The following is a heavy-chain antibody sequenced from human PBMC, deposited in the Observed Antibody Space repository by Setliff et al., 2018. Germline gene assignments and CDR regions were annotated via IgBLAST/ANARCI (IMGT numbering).Heavy chain of an antibody. Sequence: KPSETLSLTCRVSGGSISSGNYYWGLIRQPPGKGLEWVATIYYSGSTYSNPSLKSRLIISVDAPDNQFSVKLSSVTAADTAVYYCVRHKSNGSGSYPSLYMDVWGKGIMVTVSS. D-gene: IGHD3-10*01. CDR2: IYYSGST. CDR3: VRHKSNGSGSYPSLYMDV. CDR1: GGSISSGNYY. V-gene: IGHV4-39*01. J-gene: IGHJ6*03.